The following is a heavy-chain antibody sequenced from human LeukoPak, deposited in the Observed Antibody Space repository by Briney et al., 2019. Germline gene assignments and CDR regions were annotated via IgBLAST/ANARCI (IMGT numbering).Heavy chain of an antibody. V-gene: IGHV4-59*06. CDR1: GGSISSYY. J-gene: IGHJ4*02. D-gene: IGHD6-13*01. Sequence: SETLSLTCTVSGGSISSYYWSWIRQPPGKGLEWIGYIYYSGSTYYNPSLKSRVTISVDTSKNQFSLKLSSVTAADTAVYYCASSVPYSSSWYGYYFDYWGQGTLVTVSS. CDR2: IYYSGST. CDR3: ASSVPYSSSWYGYYFDY.